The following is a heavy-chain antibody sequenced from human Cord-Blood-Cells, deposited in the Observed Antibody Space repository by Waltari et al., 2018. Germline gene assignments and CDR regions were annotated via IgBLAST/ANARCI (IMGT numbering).Heavy chain of an antibody. CDR3: ARDHDSSGYDY. D-gene: IGHD3-22*01. J-gene: IGHJ4*02. Sequence: HWVRQAPGKGLVWVSRINSDGSSTSYADSVKGRFTISRDNAKNTLYLQMNSLRAEDTAVYYCARDHDSSGYDYWGQGTLVTVSS. V-gene: IGHV3-74*01. CDR2: INSDGSST.